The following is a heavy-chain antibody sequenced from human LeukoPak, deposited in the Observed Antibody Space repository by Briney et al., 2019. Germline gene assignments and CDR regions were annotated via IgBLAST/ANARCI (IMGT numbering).Heavy chain of an antibody. D-gene: IGHD3-22*01. CDR1: GFTFSSYG. CDR2: TSYDGSNK. J-gene: IGHJ4*02. V-gene: IGHV3-30*18. Sequence: GRSLRLSCAASGFTFSSYGMHWVRQAPGKGLEWVAVTSYDGSNKYYADSVKGRFTISRDNSKNTLYLQMNSLRAEDTAVYYCAKGADTMIVVVTHPLDYWGQGTLVTVSS. CDR3: AKGADTMIVVVTHPLDY.